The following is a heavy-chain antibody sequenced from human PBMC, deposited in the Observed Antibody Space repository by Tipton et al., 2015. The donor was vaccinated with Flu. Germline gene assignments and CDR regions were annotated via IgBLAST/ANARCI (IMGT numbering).Heavy chain of an antibody. CDR2: ISHTGNT. V-gene: IGHV4-38-2*01. J-gene: IGHJ4*02. CDR3: ARVAPQDNDDYGRL. CDR1: GYSITSGFF. Sequence: GLVKPSETLSLTCAVSGYSITSGFFWGWIRLPPGKGLEWIATISHTGNTFYYPSLKSRATISIDSSKNQFSLRLSSVTAADTAVYYCARVAPQDNDDYGRLWGQGTLVTVSS. D-gene: IGHD3-16*01.